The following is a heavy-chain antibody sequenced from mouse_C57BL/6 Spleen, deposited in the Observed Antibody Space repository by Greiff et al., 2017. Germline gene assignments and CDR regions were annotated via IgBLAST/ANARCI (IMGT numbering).Heavy chain of an antibody. CDR2: IYPGSGST. D-gene: IGHD2-4*01. Sequence: QVQLQQPGAEPVKPGASVKMSCKASGYTFTSYWITWVKQRPGQGLEWIGDIYPGSGSTNYNEKFKSKATLTVDTSSSTAYMQLSSLTSEDSAVYYCARFGYDYGGAWFAYWGQGTLVTVSA. CDR1: GYTFTSYW. CDR3: ARFGYDYGGAWFAY. J-gene: IGHJ3*01. V-gene: IGHV1-55*01.